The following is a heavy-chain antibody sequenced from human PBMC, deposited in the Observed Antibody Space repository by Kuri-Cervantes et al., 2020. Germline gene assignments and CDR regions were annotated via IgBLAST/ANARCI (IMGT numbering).Heavy chain of an antibody. J-gene: IGHJ4*02. Sequence: GESLKISCASSEVTVSSNCLTWVRQAPGKGLDWVSMIYRCEISAKGRLAISRDNAKNSLYLQMNSLRAEDTAVYYCARDWRIFWGVDYWGQGTLVTVSS. CDR1: EVTVSSNC. D-gene: IGHD3-16*01. CDR2: IYRCEI. CDR3: ARDWRIFWGVDY. V-gene: IGHV3-69-1*01.